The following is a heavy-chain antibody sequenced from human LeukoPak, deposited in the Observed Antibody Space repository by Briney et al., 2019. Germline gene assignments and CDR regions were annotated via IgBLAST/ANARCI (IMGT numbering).Heavy chain of an antibody. Sequence: GGSLRLSCAASGFTVSSNYMSWVRQAPGKGLEWVANIREERGQEYYVDSVKGRFTISKNSAKNSLYLQMNTLRVEDTAMYYCASLDTAKQPLANHWGQGTLVTVSS. CDR3: ASLDTAKQPLANH. J-gene: IGHJ5*02. CDR2: IREERGQE. D-gene: IGHD5-18*01. CDR1: GFTVSSNY. V-gene: IGHV3-7*03.